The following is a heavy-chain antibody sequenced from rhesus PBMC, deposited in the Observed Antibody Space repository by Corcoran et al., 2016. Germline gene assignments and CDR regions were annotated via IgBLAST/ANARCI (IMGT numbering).Heavy chain of an antibody. V-gene: IGHV3S5*01. J-gene: IGHJ6*01. CDR1: GFTFSSYG. D-gene: IGHD2-21*01. Sequence: EVQLVESGGGLVQPGGSLRLSCAASGFTFSSYGMSWVRQAPGKGLEWVSYISNGGGSTYYAGYVKCRFTISRDNSKNTLSLQMNSLRAEDTAVYYCAKNTVLGSMYGLDSWGQGVVVTVSS. CDR3: AKNTVLGSMYGLDS. CDR2: ISNGGGST.